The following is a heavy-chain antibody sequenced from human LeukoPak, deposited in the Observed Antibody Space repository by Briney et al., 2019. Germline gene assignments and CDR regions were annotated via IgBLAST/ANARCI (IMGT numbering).Heavy chain of an antibody. CDR2: ISPNSGDT. D-gene: IGHD5-12*01. CDR1: GYTFTCYY. Sequence: ASVKVSCKASGYTFTCYYMHWVRQAPGQGLEWMGWISPNSGDTNYAQKFQGRVTMTRDTSINTAYMELSRLRTDDTAVYYCAKNPYEYYFDYWGQGTLVTVSS. CDR3: AKNPYEYYFDY. J-gene: IGHJ4*02. V-gene: IGHV1-2*02.